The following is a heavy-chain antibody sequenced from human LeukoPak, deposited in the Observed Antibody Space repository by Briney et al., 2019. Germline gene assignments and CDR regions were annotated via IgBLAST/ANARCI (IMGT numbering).Heavy chain of an antibody. V-gene: IGHV3-69-1*02. Sequence: GGSLRLSCSASGFTFNDYDMNWVRQAPGKGMEWVSSISGLSTHIYYGDSVKGRFSISRDNAKNSVYLQMNSLGVEDTAIYYCGRALPSLRTSSAGDLWGQGILVTVSS. J-gene: IGHJ1*01. CDR3: GRALPSLRTSSAGDL. CDR2: ISGLSTHI. CDR1: GFTFNDYD. D-gene: IGHD3-16*01.